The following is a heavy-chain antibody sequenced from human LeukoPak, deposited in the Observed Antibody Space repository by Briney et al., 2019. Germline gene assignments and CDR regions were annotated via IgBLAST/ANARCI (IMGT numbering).Heavy chain of an antibody. CDR2: INHSGST. CDR1: GGSISSGDYY. CDR3: ARGREDCGGDCYSVAFDI. D-gene: IGHD2-21*02. Sequence: PSQTLSLTCTVSGGSISSGDYYWSWIRQPPGKGLEWIGEINHSGSTNYNPSLKSRVTISVDTSKNQFSLKLSSVTAADTAVYYCARGREDCGGDCYSVAFDIWGQGTMVTVSS. J-gene: IGHJ3*02. V-gene: IGHV4-30-4*08.